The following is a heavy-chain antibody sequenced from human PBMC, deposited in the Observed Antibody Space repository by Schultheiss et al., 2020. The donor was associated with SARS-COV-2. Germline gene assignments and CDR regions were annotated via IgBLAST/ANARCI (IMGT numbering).Heavy chain of an antibody. Sequence: GGSLRLSCAASGFTFSSYSMNWVRQAPGKGLEWVSAISDSDDNTYYADSAKGRFTISRDNSKNTLYLQMNSLRAEDTAVYYCARDLGYYYDSSGFDFWGQGTLVTVSS. CDR3: ARDLGYYYDSSGFDF. CDR2: ISDSDDNT. D-gene: IGHD3-22*01. CDR1: GFTFSSYS. V-gene: IGHV3-23*01. J-gene: IGHJ5*01.